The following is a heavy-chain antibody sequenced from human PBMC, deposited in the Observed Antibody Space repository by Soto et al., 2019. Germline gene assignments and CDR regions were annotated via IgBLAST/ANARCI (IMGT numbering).Heavy chain of an antibody. CDR3: ARRVGYCTNGVCYSGPFDY. D-gene: IGHD2-8*01. V-gene: IGHV5-51*01. J-gene: IGHJ4*02. CDR2: IYPGDSDT. CDR1: GYSFTSYW. Sequence: LKISCKGSGYSFTSYWIGWVRQMPGKGLEWMGIIYPGDSDTRYSPSFQGQVTISADKSISTAYLQWSSLKASDTAMYYCARRVGYCTNGVCYSGPFDYWGQGTLVTVSS.